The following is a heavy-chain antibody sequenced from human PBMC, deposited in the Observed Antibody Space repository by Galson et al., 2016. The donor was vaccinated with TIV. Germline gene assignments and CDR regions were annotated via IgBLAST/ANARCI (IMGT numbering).Heavy chain of an antibody. J-gene: IGHJ4*02. D-gene: IGHD1-1*01. CDR2: LTGSGAVT. CDR3: AKDDQGGVDIAGTDN. V-gene: IGHV3-23*01. CDR1: GFSFSVYA. Sequence: SLRLSCAASGFSFSVYAMSWVRQAPGKGLEWVSSLTGSGAVTYYAESVKGRFTISGDNSKNTLHLQLSNLRPEDTAMYYCAKDDQGGVDIAGTDNWGQGTLVTVSS.